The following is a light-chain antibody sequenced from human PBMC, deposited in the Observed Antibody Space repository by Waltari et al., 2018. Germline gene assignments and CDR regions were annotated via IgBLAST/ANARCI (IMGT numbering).Light chain of an antibody. CDR2: GAS. CDR1: QTVTGSY. Sequence: IVFTQYPVPLSLSPGERTTLSCRASQTVTGSYLAWYQQKPGQAPRLLIYGASIRDTGIPDRFSGSGSGTDFTLTISRLEPEDFAVYYCQDSATFGQGTKVEIK. V-gene: IGKV3-20*01. CDR3: QDSAT. J-gene: IGKJ1*01.